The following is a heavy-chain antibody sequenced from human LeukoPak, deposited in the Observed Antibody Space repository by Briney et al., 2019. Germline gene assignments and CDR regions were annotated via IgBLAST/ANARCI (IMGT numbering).Heavy chain of an antibody. CDR3: AKDIGSYYYRGAFDI. CDR1: GFTFSSYG. J-gene: IGHJ3*02. CDR2: ISYDGSNK. Sequence: GGSLRLSCAASGFTFSSYGMHWVRQAPGEGLEWVAVISYDGSNKYYADSVKGRFTISRDNSKNTLYLQMNSLRAEDTAVYYCAKDIGSYYYRGAFDIWGQGTMVTVSS. V-gene: IGHV3-30*18. D-gene: IGHD1-26*01.